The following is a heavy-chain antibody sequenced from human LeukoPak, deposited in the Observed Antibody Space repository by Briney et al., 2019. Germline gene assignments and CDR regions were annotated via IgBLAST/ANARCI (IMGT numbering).Heavy chain of an antibody. CDR1: GFIFSSYS. D-gene: IGHD6-13*01. Sequence: GGSLRLSCAASGFIFSSYSMSWVRQAPGKGLEWVSVITGSGGNTYYADSVKGRFTVSKDNSKNTVYLQMSSLRVDDTAVYYCAKAASSSWPSYYYGMDVWGQGTTVTVSS. CDR2: ITGSGGNT. CDR3: AKAASSSWPSYYYGMDV. J-gene: IGHJ6*02. V-gene: IGHV3-23*01.